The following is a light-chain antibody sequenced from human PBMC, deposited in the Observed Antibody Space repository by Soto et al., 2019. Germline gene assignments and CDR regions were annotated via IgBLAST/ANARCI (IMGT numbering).Light chain of an antibody. V-gene: IGLV1-51*02. CDR2: ENN. CDR3: AAWDKSLNSGV. CDR1: SSNIGSDY. Sequence: QSVLTQPPSVSAAAGQKVTISCSGSSSNIGSDYVSWYQQLPGAAPKLLIYENNKRPSGIPDRFSGSKSGTSATLGITGLQTGDEADYYCAAWDKSLNSGVFGGGTKLTVL. J-gene: IGLJ2*01.